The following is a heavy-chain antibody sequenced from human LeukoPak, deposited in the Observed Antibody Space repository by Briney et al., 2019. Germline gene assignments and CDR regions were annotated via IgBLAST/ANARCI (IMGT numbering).Heavy chain of an antibody. D-gene: IGHD1/OR15-1a*01. CDR1: GASISGYY. Sequence: SETLSLTCTVSGASISGYYWNWIRQSPGKGLEWIGFIYHSGSTNRGRTNYNPSLRGRVTISVDTSKNQFSLNLNSVTAEDTAVYYCARNRNNLGDVNWFDPWGQGTLVIVSS. CDR3: ARNRNNLGDVNWFDP. V-gene: IGHV4-59*01. CDR2: IYHSGSTNRGRT. J-gene: IGHJ5*02.